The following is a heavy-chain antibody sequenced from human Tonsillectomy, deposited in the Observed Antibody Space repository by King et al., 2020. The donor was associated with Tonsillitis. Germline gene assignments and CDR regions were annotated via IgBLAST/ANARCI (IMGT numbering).Heavy chain of an antibody. CDR2: VSHSGST. Sequence: VQLVESGPGLVKPSETLSLTCSVSGLSISSAYYWAWIRQSPGKALEWIGSVSHSGSTYYDPSLRSRVTISLDTSKNQFYMRLSSVTAADTAVYYCARDLPAVATADWGQGTRVSVSA. CDR3: ARDLPAVATAD. CDR1: GLSISSAYY. D-gene: IGHD5-12*01. J-gene: IGHJ4*02. V-gene: IGHV4-38-2*02.